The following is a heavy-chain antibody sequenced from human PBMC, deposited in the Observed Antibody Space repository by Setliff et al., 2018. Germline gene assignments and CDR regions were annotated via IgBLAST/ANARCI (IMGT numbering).Heavy chain of an antibody. J-gene: IGHJ4*02. CDR1: GLTFSSYW. Sequence: PGGSLRLSCAVSGLTFSSYWLNWVRQAPGKGLEWVSYISSSGSTIYYADSVKGRFTISRDNAKNSLYLQMNSLRAEDTAVYYCARDRGSGSYFLRYFDYWGQGTLVTVSS. CDR2: ISSSGSTI. D-gene: IGHD1-26*01. V-gene: IGHV3-48*04. CDR3: ARDRGSGSYFLRYFDY.